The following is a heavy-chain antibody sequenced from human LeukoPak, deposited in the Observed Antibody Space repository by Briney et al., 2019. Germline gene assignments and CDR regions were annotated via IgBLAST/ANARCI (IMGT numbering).Heavy chain of an antibody. Sequence: PGGSLRLSCAASGFTFSSYSMSWVRQAPGKGLEWVSAISGSGGSTYYADSVKGRFTISRDNSKNTLYLQMNSLRAEDTAVYYCAKFSHVAHDFGRIIGYWGQGTLVTVSS. CDR2: ISGSGGST. CDR3: AKFSHVAHDFGRIIGY. D-gene: IGHD3-3*01. V-gene: IGHV3-23*01. CDR1: GFTFSSYS. J-gene: IGHJ4*02.